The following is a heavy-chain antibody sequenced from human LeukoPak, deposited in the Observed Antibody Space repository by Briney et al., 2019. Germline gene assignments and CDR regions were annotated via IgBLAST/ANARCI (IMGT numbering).Heavy chain of an antibody. CDR2: IKQDGSEK. J-gene: IGHJ4*02. CDR3: ARDLYGDYVGFDY. CDR1: GFTFSNAW. Sequence: PGGSLRLSCAASGFTFSNAWMNWVRQAPGKGLEWVANIKQDGSEKYYVDSVKGRFTISRDNAKNSLYLQMNSLRAEDTAVYYCARDLYGDYVGFDYWGQGTLVTVSS. V-gene: IGHV3-7*01. D-gene: IGHD4-17*01.